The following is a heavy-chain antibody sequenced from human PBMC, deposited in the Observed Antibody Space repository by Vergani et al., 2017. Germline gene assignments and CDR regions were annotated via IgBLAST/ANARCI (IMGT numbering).Heavy chain of an antibody. CDR2: IKSKTDGGTT. Sequence: EVQLVESGGGLVKPGGSLRLSCAASGFTFSNAWMSWVRQAPGKGLEWVGRIKSKTDGGTTDYAAPVKGRFTIPREDSKNTLYLQMNSLKTEDTAVYYCRANPASTTDYWGQGTLVTVSS. CDR1: GFTFSNAW. V-gene: IGHV3-15*01. D-gene: IGHD1-14*01. J-gene: IGHJ4*02. CDR3: RANPASTTDY.